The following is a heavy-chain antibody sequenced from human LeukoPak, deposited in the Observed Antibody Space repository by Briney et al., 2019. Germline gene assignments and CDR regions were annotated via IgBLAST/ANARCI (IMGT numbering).Heavy chain of an antibody. V-gene: IGHV1-24*01. Sequence: ASVNVSCKVSGYTLTELSMHWVRQAPGKGLEWMGGFDPEDGETIYAQKFQGRVTMTEDTSTDTAYMELSSLRSEDTAVYYCATLLGGPAAMVNNWFDPWGQGTLVTVSS. CDR3: ATLLGGPAAMVNNWFDP. CDR2: FDPEDGET. D-gene: IGHD2-2*01. J-gene: IGHJ5*02. CDR1: GYTLTELS.